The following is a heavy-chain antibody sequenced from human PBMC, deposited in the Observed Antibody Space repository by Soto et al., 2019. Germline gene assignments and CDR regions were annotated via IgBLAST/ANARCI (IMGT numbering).Heavy chain of an antibody. Sequence: ASVKVSCKASGYTFTSYAMQWVRQAPGQRLEWMGWINAGNGNTKYSQKFQGRVTITRDTSASTAYMELSSLRSEDTAVYYCASGFCSGGSCYSGAFDIWGQGTMVTVSS. D-gene: IGHD2-15*01. CDR3: ASGFCSGGSCYSGAFDI. CDR1: GYTFTSYA. J-gene: IGHJ3*02. CDR2: INAGNGNT. V-gene: IGHV1-3*01.